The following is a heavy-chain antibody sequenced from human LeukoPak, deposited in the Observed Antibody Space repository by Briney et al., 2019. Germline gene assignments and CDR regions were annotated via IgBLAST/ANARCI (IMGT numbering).Heavy chain of an antibody. D-gene: IGHD2-2*01. CDR2: INHSGST. Sequence: SETLSLTCAVYGGSFSGYYWSWIRQPPGKGLEWIGEINHSGSTNYNPSLKSRVTISVDTSKNQFSLKLSSVTAADTAVYYCASLGYCSSTSCQGDYWGQGTLVTVSS. CDR3: ASLGYCSSTSCQGDY. CDR1: GGSFSGYY. V-gene: IGHV4-34*01. J-gene: IGHJ4*02.